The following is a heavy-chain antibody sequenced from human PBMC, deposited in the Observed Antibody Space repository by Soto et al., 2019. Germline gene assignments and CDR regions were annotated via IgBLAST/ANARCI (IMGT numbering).Heavy chain of an antibody. CDR2: INHSGST. J-gene: IGHJ3*02. V-gene: IGHV4-34*01. CDR1: GGSFSGYY. D-gene: IGHD5-12*01. CDR3: VRDLGYSGSEVSAFDI. Sequence: PSETLSLTCAVYGGSFSGYYWSWIRQPPGKGLEWIGEINHSGSTNYNPSLKSRVTISVDTSKNQFSLKLSSVTAADTAVYYCVRDLGYSGSEVSAFDIWGQGTMVTVS.